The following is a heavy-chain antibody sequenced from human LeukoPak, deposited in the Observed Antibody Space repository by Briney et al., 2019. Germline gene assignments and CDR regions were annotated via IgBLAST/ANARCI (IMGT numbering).Heavy chain of an antibody. V-gene: IGHV3-23*01. CDR2: ISGSGSFT. Sequence: GGSLRLSCAASGFTFSSYAMSWVRQAPGKGLEWVSGISGSGSFTYYADSVKGRFTISRDNSKNTLYLQMNSLRAEDTAVYYCANLIVGADWGQGTLVTVSS. CDR3: ANLIVGAD. J-gene: IGHJ4*02. D-gene: IGHD1-26*01. CDR1: GFTFSSYA.